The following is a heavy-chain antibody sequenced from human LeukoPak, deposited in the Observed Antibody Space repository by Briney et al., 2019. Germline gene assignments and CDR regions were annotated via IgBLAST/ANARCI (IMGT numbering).Heavy chain of an antibody. V-gene: IGHV3-21*01. CDR2: ISSGSYI. CDR3: ARLMFIAVGNWYFDL. D-gene: IGHD6-19*01. CDR1: GFTFSTFG. J-gene: IGHJ2*01. Sequence: GGSLRLSCAASGFTFSTFGMIWVRQAPGKGPEWVSSISSGSYIYYADAVKARFTISRDNARNSLYLQMNSLRADDTAVYYCARLMFIAVGNWYFDLWGRGTLVTVSS.